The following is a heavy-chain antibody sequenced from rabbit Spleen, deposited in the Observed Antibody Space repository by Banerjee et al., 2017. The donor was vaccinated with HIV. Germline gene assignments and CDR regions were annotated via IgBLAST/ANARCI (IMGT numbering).Heavy chain of an antibody. D-gene: IGHD4-1*01. CDR3: ARDLAGVIGWNFNL. CDR1: GFDFSSYY. Sequence: QLEESGGGLVQPGGSLTLSCKASGFDFSSYYMTWVRQAPGKGLEWIGLTEPIFGTTYYANWVNGRFAISSHNAQNTLYLQVKSLTAADTATYFCARDLAGVIGWNFNLWGPGTLVTVS. J-gene: IGHJ4*01. CDR2: TEPIFGTT. V-gene: IGHV1S7*01.